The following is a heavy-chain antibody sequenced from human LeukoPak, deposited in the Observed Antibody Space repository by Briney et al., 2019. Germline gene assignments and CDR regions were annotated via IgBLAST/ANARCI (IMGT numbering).Heavy chain of an antibody. CDR2: ISGSGGST. D-gene: IGHD3-22*01. V-gene: IGHV3-23*01. Sequence: QPGGSLRLSCAASGFTFSSYGMSWVRQAPGKGLEWVSAISGSGGSTYYADSVKGRFTISRDNSKNTLYLQMNSLRAEDTAVYYCAKIPLVITLYYYYYMDVWGKGTTVTVSS. CDR3: AKIPLVITLYYYYYMDV. CDR1: GFTFSSYG. J-gene: IGHJ6*03.